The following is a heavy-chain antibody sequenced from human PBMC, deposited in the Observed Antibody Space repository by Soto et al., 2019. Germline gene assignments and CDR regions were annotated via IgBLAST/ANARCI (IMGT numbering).Heavy chain of an antibody. CDR2: IYYTGYT. J-gene: IGHJ2*01. CDR3: ARSAIATHWFFDL. V-gene: IGHV4-39*01. CDR1: GGPISSSSYD. D-gene: IGHD5-18*01. Sequence: ETLSLTCTVSGGPISSSSYDWGWIRQAPGKGLEWLATIYYTGYTYHNPSLKSHVTISVDTSKNQFSLKLTSVTAADTALYYCARSAIATHWFFDLWGRGTLVTVSS.